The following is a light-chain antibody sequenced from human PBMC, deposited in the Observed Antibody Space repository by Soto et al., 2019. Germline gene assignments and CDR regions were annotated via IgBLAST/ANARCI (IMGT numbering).Light chain of an antibody. V-gene: IGKV3D-15*01. CDR1: QSVSTY. Sequence: ELVMTQSPATLSVSPGERSTLSCRASQSVSTYLAWYQQKPGQAPRLLIYGASTRATGIPARFSGSGSGTEFTLTISSLQSEDFAIYYCQQYHNYPPITXGQGTRLEIK. CDR3: QQYHNYPPIT. J-gene: IGKJ5*01. CDR2: GAS.